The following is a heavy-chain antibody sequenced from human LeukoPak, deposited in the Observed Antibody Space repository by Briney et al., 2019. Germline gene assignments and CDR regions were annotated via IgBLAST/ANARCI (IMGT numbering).Heavy chain of an antibody. CDR2: ISYDGSNK. Sequence: GGSLRLSCAASGFTFSSYAMHWVRQAPGKGLEWVAVISYDGSNKYYADSVKGRFTISRDNSKNTLYLQMNSLRAEDTAVYYCARDTPEQQLALFDYWGQGTLVTVSS. V-gene: IGHV3-30-3*01. CDR3: ARDTPEQQLALFDY. D-gene: IGHD6-13*01. J-gene: IGHJ4*02. CDR1: GFTFSSYA.